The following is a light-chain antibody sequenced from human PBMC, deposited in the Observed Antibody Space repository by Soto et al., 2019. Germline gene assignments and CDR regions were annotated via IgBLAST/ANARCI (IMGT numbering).Light chain of an antibody. CDR3: QQYGRSPVFT. CDR2: GAS. Sequence: IVLTQFPGSLSLSPGDSATLSCRASRSVDTDYLAWYQQRPGQAPRLLIYGASNRATGIPDRFSGSGSGTYFALTISRLEPEDFAVYYCQQYGRSPVFTFGPGTTVDI. V-gene: IGKV3-20*01. CDR1: RSVDTDY. J-gene: IGKJ3*01.